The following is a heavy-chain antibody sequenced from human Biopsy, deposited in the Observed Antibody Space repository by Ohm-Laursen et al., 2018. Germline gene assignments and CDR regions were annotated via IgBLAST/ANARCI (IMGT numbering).Heavy chain of an antibody. J-gene: IGHJ3*02. D-gene: IGHD6-19*01. Sequence: SLRLSCSASGFGFYAMHWVRQPPGKGLEWLAVTSSDGSNKFYAESVRGRFTISRDRSRDTLYLQMNRLTNEDTALYYCAKDGGQWLGGAFDIWGHGTIVIVAS. V-gene: IGHV3-30*18. CDR1: GFGFYA. CDR2: TSSDGSNK. CDR3: AKDGGQWLGGAFDI.